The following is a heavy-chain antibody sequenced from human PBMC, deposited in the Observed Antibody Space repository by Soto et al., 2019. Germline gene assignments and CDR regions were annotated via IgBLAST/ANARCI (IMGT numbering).Heavy chain of an antibody. D-gene: IGHD3-9*01. V-gene: IGHV3-74*01. CDR2: INSDGSST. J-gene: IGHJ6*02. Sequence: HPGGSLRLSCAASGFTFSSYWMHWVRQAPGKGLVWVSRINSDGSSTSYADSVKGRFTISRDNAKNTLYLQMNSLRAEDTAVYYCARDRWYDILTGYYKISYGMDVWGQGTTVTVSS. CDR3: ARDRWYDILTGYYKISYGMDV. CDR1: GFTFSSYW.